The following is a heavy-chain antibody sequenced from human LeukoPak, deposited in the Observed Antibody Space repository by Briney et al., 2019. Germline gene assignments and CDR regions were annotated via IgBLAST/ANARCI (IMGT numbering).Heavy chain of an antibody. CDR2: ISYDGSNK. D-gene: IGHD2-2*01. J-gene: IGHJ5*02. V-gene: IGHV3-30*04. Sequence: GGSPRISCAASGFTFSSYAMNWVRQAPDKGPEWVAVISYDGSNKYYAASVKGRFTISRDNSKNTLYLQMNSLRAEDTAVYYCARRGDPHCSSTSCAGLFDPWGQGTLVTVSS. CDR3: ARRGDPHCSSTSCAGLFDP. CDR1: GFTFSSYA.